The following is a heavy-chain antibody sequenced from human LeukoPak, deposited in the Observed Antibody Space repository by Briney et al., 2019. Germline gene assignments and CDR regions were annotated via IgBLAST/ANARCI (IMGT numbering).Heavy chain of an antibody. Sequence: PSETLSLTCTVSGDSISSYYWSWIRQPPGKGLEWIVAYISDSGSTNYNPSLKSRVTISVDTSKNQFSLKLSSVTAADTAVYYCARYYYGSASYYKGINWFDPWGQGTLVTVSS. D-gene: IGHD3-10*01. CDR3: ARYYYGSASYYKGINWFDP. CDR1: GDSISSYY. CDR2: ISDSGST. J-gene: IGHJ5*02. V-gene: IGHV4-59*08.